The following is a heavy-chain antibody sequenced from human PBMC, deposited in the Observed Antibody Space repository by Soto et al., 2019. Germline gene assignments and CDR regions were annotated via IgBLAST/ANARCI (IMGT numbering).Heavy chain of an antibody. CDR1: GYTFTSYG. J-gene: IGHJ4*02. CDR2: ISAYNGNT. D-gene: IGHD6-19*01. CDR3: ARDLYSSGWSPDFDY. V-gene: IGHV1-18*04. Sequence: QVQLVQSGAEVKKPGASVKVSCKASGYTFTSYGISWVRQAPGQGLEWMGWISAYNGNTNYAKKLQGRVTMTTDTSTSTDYMELRSLRSDDTAVYYCARDLYSSGWSPDFDYWGQGTLVTVSS.